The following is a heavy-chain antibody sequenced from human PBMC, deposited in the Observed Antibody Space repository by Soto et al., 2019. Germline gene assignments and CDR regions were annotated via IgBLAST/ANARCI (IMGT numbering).Heavy chain of an antibody. V-gene: IGHV1-69*13. D-gene: IGHD1-26*01. CDR3: AGLIVGATYDAFDI. Sequence: SVKVSCKASGGTFSSYAISWVRQAPGQGLEWMGGIIPIFGTANYAQKFQGRVTITADESTSTAYMELSSLRSEDTAVYYCAGLIVGATYDAFDIWGQGTMVTVSS. CDR2: IIPIFGTA. CDR1: GGTFSSYA. J-gene: IGHJ3*02.